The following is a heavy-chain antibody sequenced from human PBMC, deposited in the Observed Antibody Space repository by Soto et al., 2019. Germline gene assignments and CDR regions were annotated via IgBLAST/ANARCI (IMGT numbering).Heavy chain of an antibody. D-gene: IGHD3-3*01. CDR2: INHSGST. CDR3: ARDIRYYDFWSGSSAHYYGMDV. CDR1: GGSFSGYY. V-gene: IGHV4-34*01. J-gene: IGHJ6*02. Sequence: PSETLSLTCAVYGGSFSGYYWSWIRQPPGKGLEWIGEINHSGSTNYNPSLKSRVTISVDTSKNQFSLKLSSVTAADTAVYYCARDIRYYDFWSGSSAHYYGMDVWGQGTTVTVS.